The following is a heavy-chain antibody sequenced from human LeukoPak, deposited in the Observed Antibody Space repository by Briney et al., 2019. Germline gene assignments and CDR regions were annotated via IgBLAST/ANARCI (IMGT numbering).Heavy chain of an antibody. D-gene: IGHD2-15*01. CDR1: GFSFSDSA. V-gene: IGHV3-23*01. J-gene: IGHJ4*02. Sequence: PGGSLKLSCAASGFSFSDSAIHWVRQAPGKGLEWVSAISGSGGSTYYADSVKGRFTISRDNSKNTLYLQMNSLRAEDTAVYYCAKAGAIRGLVVVFGSQPNFDYWGQGTLVTVSS. CDR2: ISGSGGST. CDR3: AKAGAIRGLVVVFGSQPNFDY.